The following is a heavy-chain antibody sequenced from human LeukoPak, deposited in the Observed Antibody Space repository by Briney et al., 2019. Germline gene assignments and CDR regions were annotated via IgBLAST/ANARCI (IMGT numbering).Heavy chain of an antibody. CDR3: ARVSPAYCSSQNSLDY. Sequence: SETLSLTCTGSGGSISSGGYYWSWIRQPPEKGLEWIGYIYHSGSTYYNPSLKSRVTISVDRSKNQFSLKLSSVTAADTAVYYCARVSPAYCSSQNSLDYWGQGTLVTVSS. V-gene: IGHV4-30-2*01. D-gene: IGHD2-2*01. J-gene: IGHJ4*02. CDR1: GGSISSGGYY. CDR2: IYHSGST.